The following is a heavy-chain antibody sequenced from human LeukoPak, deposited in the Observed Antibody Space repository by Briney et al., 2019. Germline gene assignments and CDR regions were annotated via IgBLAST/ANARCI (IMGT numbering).Heavy chain of an antibody. V-gene: IGHV4-59*01. D-gene: IGHD6-13*01. J-gene: IGHJ4*02. Sequence: SETLSLTCTVSGGSITSYYWSWIRHPPGKGLEWIGYMYYSGNSYYNPSLKSRVTISVDTSKNQFSLKLSSMTAADTAVYYCASYSNSWYYFDYWGQGTLVTVSS. CDR2: MYYSGNS. CDR1: GGSITSYY. CDR3: ASYSNSWYYFDY.